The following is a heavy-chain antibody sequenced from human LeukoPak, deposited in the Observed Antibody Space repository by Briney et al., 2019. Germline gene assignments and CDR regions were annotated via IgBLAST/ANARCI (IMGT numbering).Heavy chain of an antibody. CDR3: ARDENDYVWGSYRYNLRGYFDY. D-gene: IGHD3-16*02. CDR2: ISSSGSTI. J-gene: IGHJ4*02. CDR1: GFTFSSYE. Sequence: GGSLRLSCAASGFTFSSYEMNWVRQAPGEGLEWVSYISSSGSTIYYADSVKGRFTISRDNAKNSLYLQMNSLRAEDTAVYYCARDENDYVWGSYRYNLRGYFDYWGQGTLVTVSS. V-gene: IGHV3-48*03.